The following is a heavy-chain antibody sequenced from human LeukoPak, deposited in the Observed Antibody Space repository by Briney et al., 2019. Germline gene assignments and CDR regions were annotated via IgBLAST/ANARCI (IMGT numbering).Heavy chain of an antibody. CDR1: GFTFSTYA. Sequence: GGSLRLSCAASGFTFSTYAMSWVRQAPGKGLEWVSGISGSGGTTYYADSVKGRFTISKDKSKNTLFLQMNSLRAEDTAVYYCAKVGYYDILTEFDYWGQGTLVTVSS. V-gene: IGHV3-23*01. D-gene: IGHD3-9*01. CDR2: ISGSGGTT. J-gene: IGHJ4*02. CDR3: AKVGYYDILTEFDY.